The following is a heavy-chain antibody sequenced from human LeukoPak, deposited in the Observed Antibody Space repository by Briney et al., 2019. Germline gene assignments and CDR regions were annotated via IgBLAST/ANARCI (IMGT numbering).Heavy chain of an antibody. D-gene: IGHD3-16*01. CDR3: ARGGGLDV. CDR2: INHNGNVN. V-gene: IGHV3-7*03. Sequence: GGSLRLSCAASGFTSSSYWMSWARQAPGKGLEWVASINHNGNVNYYVDSVKGRFTISRDNAKNSLYLQMSNLRAEDTAVYFCARGGGLDVWGQGATVTVSS. CDR1: GFTSSSYW. J-gene: IGHJ6*02.